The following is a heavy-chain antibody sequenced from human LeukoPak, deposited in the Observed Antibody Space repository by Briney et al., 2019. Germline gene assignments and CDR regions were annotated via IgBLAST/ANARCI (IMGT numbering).Heavy chain of an antibody. Sequence: ASVRVSCKASGYTFTSYGISWVRQAPGQGLEWMGWISAHNGNTNYAQKLQGRVTMTTDTSTSTAYMELRSLRSDDTAVYYCAMARLVVVQFDYWGQGTLVTVSS. CDR2: ISAHNGNT. CDR3: AMARLVVVQFDY. CDR1: GYTFTSYG. J-gene: IGHJ4*02. D-gene: IGHD3-22*01. V-gene: IGHV1-18*01.